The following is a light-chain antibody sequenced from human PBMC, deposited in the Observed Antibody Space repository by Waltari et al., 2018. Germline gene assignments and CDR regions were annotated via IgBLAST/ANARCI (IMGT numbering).Light chain of an antibody. V-gene: IGLV2-14*03. CDR2: DVS. CDR1: GTDYNY. J-gene: IGLJ2*01. CDR3: TSYISSTTLRV. Sequence: QSALTQPASVSGSPGQSITISCTGTGTDYNYFSWYQQHPGKAPKLMIYDVSKRPSGVSNRFSGSKSGNTASLTISGLQAEDEADYYCTSYISSTTLRVFGGGTKLTVL.